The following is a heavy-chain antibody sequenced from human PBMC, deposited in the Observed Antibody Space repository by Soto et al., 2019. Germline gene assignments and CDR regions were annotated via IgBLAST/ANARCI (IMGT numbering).Heavy chain of an antibody. V-gene: IGHV3-15*07. Sequence: GGSLRLSCAASGFTFSNAWMNWVRQAPGKGLEWVGRIKSKTDGGTTDYAAPVKGRFTISRDDSKNTLYLQMNSLKTEDTAVYYCTTRYSYGYYYYYGMDVWGQGTTVTVSS. CDR2: IKSKTDGGTT. J-gene: IGHJ6*02. CDR1: GFTFSNAW. D-gene: IGHD5-18*01. CDR3: TTRYSYGYYYYYGMDV.